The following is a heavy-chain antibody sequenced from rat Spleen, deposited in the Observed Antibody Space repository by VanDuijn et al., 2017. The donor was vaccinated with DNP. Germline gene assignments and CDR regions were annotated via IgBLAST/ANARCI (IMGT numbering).Heavy chain of an antibody. CDR1: GFNFNDYW. V-gene: IGHV5-19*01. D-gene: IGHD1-11*01. CDR2: ISASGGST. J-gene: IGHJ2*01. Sequence: EVKLVESGGGLVQPGRSLKLSCAASGFNFNDYWMGWVRQAPKKGLEWVASISASGGSTSYRDSVKGRFTISRDNAKSILYLQMDSLRSEDTATYYCTTDFERGYWGQGVMVTVSS. CDR3: TTDFERGY.